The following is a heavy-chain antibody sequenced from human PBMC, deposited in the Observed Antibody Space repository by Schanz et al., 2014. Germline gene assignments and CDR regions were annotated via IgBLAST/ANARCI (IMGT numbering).Heavy chain of an antibody. D-gene: IGHD2-15*01. CDR2: IATSSSTR. Sequence: DVQLLESGGGLVQPGGSLRLSCAASGFTFNSYAMTWVRQAPGKGLEWVSYIATSSSTRHYADSVKGRVTISRDNAKNSVSLQMRRLRVEDTAVYYCARDRGYCSGGSCLTFDYWGQGTLVTVSS. CDR3: ARDRGYCSGGSCLTFDY. J-gene: IGHJ4*02. CDR1: GFTFNSYA. V-gene: IGHV3-48*01.